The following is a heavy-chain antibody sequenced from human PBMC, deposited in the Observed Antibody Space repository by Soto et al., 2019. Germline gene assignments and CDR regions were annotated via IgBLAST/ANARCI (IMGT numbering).Heavy chain of an antibody. CDR2: IPPDGSAK. Sequence: GGSLRLSCAASGFIFNTYWMNWVRQTPGKGLEWVANIPPDGSAKFYVDSVKGRFTVSRDNAKNSLYLQMNSLRAEDTAVYYCAGWGQQNFWGLGTLVTVSS. D-gene: IGHD3-16*01. V-gene: IGHV3-7*05. J-gene: IGHJ4*02. CDR3: AGWGQQNF. CDR1: GFIFNTYW.